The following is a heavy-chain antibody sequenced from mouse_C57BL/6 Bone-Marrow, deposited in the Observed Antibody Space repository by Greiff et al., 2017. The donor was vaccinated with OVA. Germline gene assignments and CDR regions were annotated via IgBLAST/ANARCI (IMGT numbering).Heavy chain of an antibody. Sequence: LQESGAELARPGASVKLSCKASGYTFTSYGISWVKQRTGQGLEWIGEIYPRSGNTYYNEKFKGKATLTADKSASTAYMELRSLTSEDSAVYFCARSPYDYEEAWFAYWGQGTLVTVSA. CDR3: ARSPYDYEEAWFAY. CDR1: GYTFTSYG. V-gene: IGHV1-81*01. D-gene: IGHD2-4*01. J-gene: IGHJ3*01. CDR2: IYPRSGNT.